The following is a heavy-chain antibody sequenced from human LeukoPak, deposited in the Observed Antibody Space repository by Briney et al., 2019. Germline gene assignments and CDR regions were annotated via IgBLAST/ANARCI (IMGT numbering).Heavy chain of an antibody. Sequence: PSETLSLTCAVYGGSFSGYYWSWIRQPPGKGLEWIGEINHSGSTNYNPSLKSRVTISVDTSKNQFSLKLSSATAADTAVYYCARRGRNYYYYMDVWGKGTTVTISS. CDR2: INHSGST. J-gene: IGHJ6*03. CDR3: ARRGRNYYYYMDV. CDR1: GGSFSGYY. V-gene: IGHV4-34*01. D-gene: IGHD3-16*01.